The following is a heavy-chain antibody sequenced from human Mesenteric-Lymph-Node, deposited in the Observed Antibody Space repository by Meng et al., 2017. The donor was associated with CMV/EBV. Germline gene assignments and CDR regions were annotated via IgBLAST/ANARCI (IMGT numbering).Heavy chain of an antibody. CDR2: INYSGGSI. Sequence: GESLKISCAASGFSFSTYAMTWVRQAPGKGLEWVSAINYSGGSIYYADSVKGRFTMSRDNPKNTLYLQMNSLRAEDTALYYCAKLDGRSIMVRGVINDAFDKWGQGTMVTVSS. CDR3: AKLDGRSIMVRGVINDAFDK. D-gene: IGHD3-10*01. V-gene: IGHV3-23*01. CDR1: GFSFSTYA. J-gene: IGHJ3*02.